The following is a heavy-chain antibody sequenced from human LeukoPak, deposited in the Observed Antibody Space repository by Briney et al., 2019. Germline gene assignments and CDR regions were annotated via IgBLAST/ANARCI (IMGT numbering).Heavy chain of an antibody. CDR3: ARSWPNYGGNVGVFDYYYYGMDV. CDR1: GGSISSYY. Sequence: PSETLSLTCTVSGGSISSYYWSWIRQPPGKGLEWIGYIYYSGSTNYNPSLKSRVTISVDTSKNQFSLKLSSVTAADTAVYYCARSWPNYGGNVGVFDYYYYGMDVWGQGTTVTVSS. V-gene: IGHV4-59*01. CDR2: IYYSGST. J-gene: IGHJ6*02. D-gene: IGHD4-23*01.